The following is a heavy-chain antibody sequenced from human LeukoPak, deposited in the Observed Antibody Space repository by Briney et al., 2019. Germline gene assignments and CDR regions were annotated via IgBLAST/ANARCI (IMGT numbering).Heavy chain of an antibody. D-gene: IGHD6-19*01. Sequence: ASVKVSCKASGYTFTSYAMHWVRQAPGQRLEWMGWINAGNGNTKYSQKFQGRVTITRDTSASTAYMELSSLRSEDTAVYYCARVGAVVHWFDPWGQGTLVTVSS. CDR2: INAGNGNT. J-gene: IGHJ5*02. CDR3: ARVGAVVHWFDP. V-gene: IGHV1-3*01. CDR1: GYTFTSYA.